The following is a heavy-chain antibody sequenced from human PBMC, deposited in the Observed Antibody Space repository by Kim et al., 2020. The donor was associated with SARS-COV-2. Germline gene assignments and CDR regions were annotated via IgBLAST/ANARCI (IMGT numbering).Heavy chain of an antibody. Sequence: SETLSLTCTVSGGSISSSSYYWGWIRQPPGKGLEWIGSIYYSGSTYYNPSLKSRVTISVDTSKNQFSLKLSSVTAADTAVYYFARHPFARVLRFLEWLLCLDYWGQGTLVTVSS. D-gene: IGHD3-3*01. J-gene: IGHJ4*02. CDR3: ARHPFARVLRFLEWLLCLDY. CDR1: GGSISSSSYY. CDR2: IYYSGST. V-gene: IGHV4-39*01.